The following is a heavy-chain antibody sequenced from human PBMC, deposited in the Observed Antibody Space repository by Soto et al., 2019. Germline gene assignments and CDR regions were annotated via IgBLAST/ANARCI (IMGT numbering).Heavy chain of an antibody. CDR3: ARDLYGYDY. J-gene: IGHJ4*02. CDR1: GFTFSSLA. D-gene: IGHD6-25*01. CDR2: IGHNGDSA. Sequence: EVQLVESGGGLVQPGGSLRLSCTASGFTFSSLAMHWVRQAPGKGLELVSTIGHNGDSAYYADSVKGRFTISRDNSKNTLYLQMGSLRAEDMAVYYCARDLYGYDYWGQGTRVTVSS. V-gene: IGHV3-64*07.